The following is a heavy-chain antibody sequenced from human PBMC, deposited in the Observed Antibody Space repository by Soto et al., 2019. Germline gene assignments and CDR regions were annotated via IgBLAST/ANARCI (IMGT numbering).Heavy chain of an antibody. CDR3: ARVDGPYCSSTTCYTYFNL. CDR1: GYSISSGYY. V-gene: IGHV4-38-2*01. J-gene: IGHJ2*01. D-gene: IGHD2-2*02. CDR2: IYHSGST. Sequence: SETLSLTCGVSGYSISSGYYWGWIRQPPGKGVEWIGSIYHSGSTCYSPSLKSRVTISVDMSKDKFSLKLCSVIAADTAVYYCARVDGPYCSSTTCYTYFNLWGRGTLVTVSS.